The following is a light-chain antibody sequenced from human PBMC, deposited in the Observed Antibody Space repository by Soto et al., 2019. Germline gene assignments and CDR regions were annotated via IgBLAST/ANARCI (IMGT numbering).Light chain of an antibody. CDR3: AAWDGSLNVYV. Sequence: QPVLTHPPSASGTPGQRVTISCSGSSSSIGSNSVNLYQQLPLTAPKVLIYTNSQRPSGVPDRFSGSKSGTSASLAISGLQPEDEADYYCAAWDGSLNVYVFGTGTKLTVL. CDR2: TNS. CDR1: SSSIGSNS. J-gene: IGLJ1*01. V-gene: IGLV1-44*01.